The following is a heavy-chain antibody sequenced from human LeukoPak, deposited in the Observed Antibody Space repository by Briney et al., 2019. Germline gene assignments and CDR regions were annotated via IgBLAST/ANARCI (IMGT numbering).Heavy chain of an antibody. CDR3: TTYNSRDAFDI. J-gene: IGHJ3*02. CDR1: GFTVGNTW. D-gene: IGHD2/OR15-2a*01. Sequence: GGSLRLSCAASGFTVGNTWMSWVRQAPGKGLEWVGRIKSKGDGGTTDHAAPVKGRFTISRDDSKNTLNLQMNSLKTEDTAVYYCTTYNSRDAFDIWGQGTMVTVSS. CDR2: IKSKGDGGTT. V-gene: IGHV3-15*01.